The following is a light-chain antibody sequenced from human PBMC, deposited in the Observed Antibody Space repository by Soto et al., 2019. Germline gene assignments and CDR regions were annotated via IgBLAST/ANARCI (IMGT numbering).Light chain of an antibody. J-gene: IGKJ3*01. Sequence: DIQMTQSPSSLSASVGDRVTITCQASQDISNYLNWYQQKPGKAPKLLIYDASNLETGVPARFSGSGSGTDFTFTISRMQPDDIATYYCQQYDNLPPFTFGPGTKVDIK. CDR1: QDISNY. CDR3: QQYDNLPPFT. V-gene: IGKV1-33*01. CDR2: DAS.